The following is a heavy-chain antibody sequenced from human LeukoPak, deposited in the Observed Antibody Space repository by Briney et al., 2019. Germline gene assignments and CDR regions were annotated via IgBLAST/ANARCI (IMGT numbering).Heavy chain of an antibody. V-gene: IGHV3-30*03. D-gene: IGHD2-8*01. CDR2: ISYDGSNK. CDR3: ARMVNDFDF. Sequence: GGSLRLSCAASGFTFSSYGMHWVRQAPGKGLEWVAVISYDGSNKYYADSVKGRFTISRDNSKNTLYLQMNSLRDEDTAVYYCARMVNDFDFWGQGTLVTVSS. CDR1: GFTFSSYG. J-gene: IGHJ4*02.